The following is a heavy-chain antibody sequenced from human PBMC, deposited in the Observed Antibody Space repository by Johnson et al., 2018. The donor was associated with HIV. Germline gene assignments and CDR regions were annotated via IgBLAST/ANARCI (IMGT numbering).Heavy chain of an antibody. V-gene: IGHV3-30*19. CDR2: IWYDGSNK. CDR1: GFTFSSYG. D-gene: IGHD3-3*01. Sequence: QEQLVESGGGVVQPGRSLRLSCAASGFTFSSYGMHWVRQAPGKGLEWVAVIWYDGSNKYYADSVKGRFTISRDNSKNTLYLQMNSLRAEDTAVYYCARGSYDFWSGYYTGHDAFDIWGQGTMVTVSS. J-gene: IGHJ3*02. CDR3: ARGSYDFWSGYYTGHDAFDI.